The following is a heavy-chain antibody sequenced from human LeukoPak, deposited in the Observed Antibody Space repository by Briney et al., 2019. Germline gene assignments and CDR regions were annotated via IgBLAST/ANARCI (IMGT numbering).Heavy chain of an antibody. CDR1: ADSITSGY. CDR3: AGRGQRYFRD. V-gene: IGHV4-59*08. CDR2: IYGIENT. J-gene: IGHJ1*01. Sequence: SATLSLTCNITADSITSGYWSWIRQSPGTGLEWIGYIYGIENTDYNPSLKSRVTLSLDTSKNQLSLKLTAVSAADTAVYYCAGRGQRYFRDWGQGTLVTVSS.